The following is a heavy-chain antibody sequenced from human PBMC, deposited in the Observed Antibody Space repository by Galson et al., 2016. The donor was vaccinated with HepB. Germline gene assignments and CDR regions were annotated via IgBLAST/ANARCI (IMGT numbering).Heavy chain of an antibody. D-gene: IGHD2-15*01. J-gene: IGHJ4*02. CDR3: ARPGYR. Sequence: SLRLSCAASGFSFSDSYISWIRRAPGKGLEWISYISDSGSRTYYADSVKGRFTISRDNAKNSLYLQMNSLRVEDTAVYYCARPGYRWGQGTLVTVSS. V-gene: IGHV3-11*04. CDR2: ISDSGSRT. CDR1: GFSFSDSY.